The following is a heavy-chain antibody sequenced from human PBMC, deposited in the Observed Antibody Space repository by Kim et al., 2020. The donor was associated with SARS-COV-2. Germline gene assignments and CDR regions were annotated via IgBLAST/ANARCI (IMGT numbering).Heavy chain of an antibody. V-gene: IGHV1-3*03. CDR3: AREEVTGGGSYAY. D-gene: IGHD1-26*01. CDR2: MNAANGDI. CDR1: GYTFSVNP. J-gene: IGHJ4*02. Sequence: ASVKVSCKASGYTFSVNPIHWVRQAPGQGLEWMGWMNAANGDIRYSPGFQDRVTFTRDTPASTAYMDLSSLTSEDTAVYYCAREEVTGGGSYAYWGQGTQVTVSS.